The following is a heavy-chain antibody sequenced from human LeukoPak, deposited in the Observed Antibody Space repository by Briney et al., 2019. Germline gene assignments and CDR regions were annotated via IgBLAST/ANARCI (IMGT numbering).Heavy chain of an antibody. CDR2: ITPMFGIA. D-gene: IGHD3-22*01. CDR3: ASRKYYYDSSGYYPDY. CDR1: GGTFSSYE. J-gene: IGHJ4*02. V-gene: IGHV1-69*13. Sequence: SVKVSCKASGGTFSSYEISWVRQAPGQGLEWMGGITPMFGIAKYAQKFQGRVTISAVESMSTVHMELSSLRSEDTAVYYCASRKYYYDSSGYYPDYWGQGTLVTVSS.